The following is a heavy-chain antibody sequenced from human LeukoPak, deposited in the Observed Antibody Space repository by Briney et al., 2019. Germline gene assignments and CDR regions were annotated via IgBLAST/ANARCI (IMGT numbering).Heavy chain of an antibody. CDR2: ISYDGSNK. Sequence: GRSLRLSCAASGFTFSSYAMHWVRQAPGKGLEWVAVISYDGSNKYYADSVKGRFTISRDNSKNTLYLQMNSLRAEDTAVYYCARDRGGLRYFDWFPDAFDIWGQGTMVTVSS. J-gene: IGHJ3*02. CDR1: GFTFSSYA. D-gene: IGHD3-9*01. CDR3: ARDRGGLRYFDWFPDAFDI. V-gene: IGHV3-30*14.